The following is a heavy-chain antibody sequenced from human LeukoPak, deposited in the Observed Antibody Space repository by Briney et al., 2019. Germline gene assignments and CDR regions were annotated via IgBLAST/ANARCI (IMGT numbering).Heavy chain of an antibody. V-gene: IGHV3-30*04. Sequence: GGSLRLSCAASEFTFSSYAMHWVRQAPGKGLEWVAVISYDGSNKYYADSVKGRFTISRDNSKNTLYLQMNSLRADDTAVYYCARVRVRGVFDYWGQGTLVTVSS. CDR3: ARVRVRGVFDY. J-gene: IGHJ4*02. D-gene: IGHD3-10*01. CDR2: ISYDGSNK. CDR1: EFTFSSYA.